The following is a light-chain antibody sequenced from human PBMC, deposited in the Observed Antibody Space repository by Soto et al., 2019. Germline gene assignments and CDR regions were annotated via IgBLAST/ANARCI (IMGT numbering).Light chain of an antibody. CDR3: QQYAESPIT. J-gene: IGKJ5*01. V-gene: IGKV3-20*01. Sequence: IVLTQSPDTLSLSPGERTPLSGRASQSVSSSYFAWYQQKPDQAPRLLIYAESSRATGIPDRFSGSGAGTDFTLTISRLEPEDLAVFYGQQYAESPITFGQGTRLDIK. CDR2: AES. CDR1: QSVSSSY.